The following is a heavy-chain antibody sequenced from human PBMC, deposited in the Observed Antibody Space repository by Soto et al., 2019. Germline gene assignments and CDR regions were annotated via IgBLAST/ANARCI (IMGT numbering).Heavy chain of an antibody. CDR1: GFTFDDYA. D-gene: IGHD2-2*01. CDR3: AKDRSSTSCYAFDY. V-gene: IGHV3-9*01. CDR2: ISWNSGSI. J-gene: IGHJ4*02. Sequence: EVQLVESGGGLVQPGRSLRLSCAASGFTFDDYAMHWVRQAPGKGLEWVSGISWNSGSIGYADSVKGRFTISRDNSRNTLYLQMNSLRAEDTAVYYCAKDRSSTSCYAFDYWGQGPLVIVSS.